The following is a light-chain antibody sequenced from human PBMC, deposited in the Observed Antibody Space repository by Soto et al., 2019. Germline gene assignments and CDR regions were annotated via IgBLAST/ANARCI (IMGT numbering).Light chain of an antibody. CDR3: SAHGGTNPYV. J-gene: IGLJ1*01. CDR2: DVN. CDR1: ASDIGGYTF. Sequence: QSARTQPPSASRSPGQSVAISCTGTASDIGGYTFVSWYQQHPGKAPKLLIYDVNRRPSGVPDRFSGSKSGNTASLTVSGLQAEDEADYYCSAHGGTNPYVFGTGTKLTVL. V-gene: IGLV2-8*02.